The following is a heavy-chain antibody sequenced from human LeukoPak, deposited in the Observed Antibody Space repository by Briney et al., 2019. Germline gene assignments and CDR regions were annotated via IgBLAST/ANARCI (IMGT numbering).Heavy chain of an antibody. CDR1: EFTFSSHG. CDR3: AKDQRFALSNYDY. Sequence: GGSLRLSCAASEFTFSSHGMNWVRQAPGKGLEWVSGISGSGGRTYYADSVKGRFTISRDNSNNTLYLQMTSLRAEDTAVYYCAKDQRFALSNYDYWGQGTLVTVSS. D-gene: IGHD2/OR15-2a*01. J-gene: IGHJ4*02. V-gene: IGHV3-23*01. CDR2: ISGSGGRT.